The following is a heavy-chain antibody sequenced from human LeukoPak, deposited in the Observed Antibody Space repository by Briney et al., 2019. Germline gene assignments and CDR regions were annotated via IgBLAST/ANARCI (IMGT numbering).Heavy chain of an antibody. J-gene: IGHJ6*03. CDR1: GGSISSYY. CDR3: ARTTEGGYTYNYFYYYYMDV. Sequence: SETLSLTCTVSGGSISSYYWSWIRQPPGKGLEWIGYIYYSGSTNYNPPLKSRISISVDTSKNQFSLKLSSVTAADTAVYYCARTTEGGYTYNYFYYYYMDVWGKGTTVTISS. D-gene: IGHD5-18*01. V-gene: IGHV4-59*01. CDR2: IYYSGST.